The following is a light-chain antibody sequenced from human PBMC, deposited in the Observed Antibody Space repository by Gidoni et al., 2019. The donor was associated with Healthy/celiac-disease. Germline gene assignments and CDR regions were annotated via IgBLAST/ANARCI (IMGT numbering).Light chain of an antibody. CDR3: QKYNSAPQT. J-gene: IGKJ1*01. V-gene: IGKV1-27*01. CDR2: AAS. CDR1: QGISNY. Sequence: DIQMTQSPSSLSASVGDRVTITCLASQGISNYLAWYQQKPGKVPKLLIYAASTLQSGVPSRFSGSGSGTDFTLTISSLHPEDVATYYCQKYNSAPQTFGQXTKVEIK.